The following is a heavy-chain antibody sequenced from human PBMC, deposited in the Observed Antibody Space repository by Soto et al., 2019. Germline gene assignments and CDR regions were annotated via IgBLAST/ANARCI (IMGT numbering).Heavy chain of an antibody. CDR2: ISGSGGST. D-gene: IGHD3-22*01. V-gene: IGHV3-23*01. CDR3: AKLDDSSGYYPLFDY. Sequence: GGSLRLSCAASGFTFSSYAMSWVRQAPGKGLEWVSAISGSGGSTYYADSVKGRFTISRDNSKNTLYLQMNSLRAEDTAVYYCAKLDDSSGYYPLFDYWGQGTLVTVSS. J-gene: IGHJ4*02. CDR1: GFTFSSYA.